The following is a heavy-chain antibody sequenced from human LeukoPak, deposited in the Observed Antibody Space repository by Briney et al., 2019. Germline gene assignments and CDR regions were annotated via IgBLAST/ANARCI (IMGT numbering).Heavy chain of an antibody. J-gene: IGHJ4*02. CDR2: ISSSSGLI. CDR3: ARAPTFSGWFDY. V-gene: IGHV3-21*05. D-gene: IGHD6-19*01. CDR1: GFTFSSYS. Sequence: GGSLRLSCAASGFTFSSYSMNWVRQAPGKGLEWVSYISSSSGLIYYADSVKGRFTISRDNAKNSLYLQMNSLRVEDTAVYYCARAPTFSGWFDYWGQGTLVTVSS.